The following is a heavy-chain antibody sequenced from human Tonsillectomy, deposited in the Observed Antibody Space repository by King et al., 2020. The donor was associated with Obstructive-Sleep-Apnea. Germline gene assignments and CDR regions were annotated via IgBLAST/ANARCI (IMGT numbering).Heavy chain of an antibody. CDR2: IYYIGST. Sequence: QLQESGPGLVKPSETLSLTCTVSGGSISSTSYYWGWIRQPPGKGLEWIGSIYYIGSTSSNPSLKSQVTISGDTSKNQFSLKLSSLTAADTAVYYCARAAHDFWSGYYPDYWGQGTLVTVSS. CDR3: ARAAHDFWSGYYPDY. J-gene: IGHJ4*02. CDR1: GGSISSTSYY. D-gene: IGHD3-3*01. V-gene: IGHV4-39*07.